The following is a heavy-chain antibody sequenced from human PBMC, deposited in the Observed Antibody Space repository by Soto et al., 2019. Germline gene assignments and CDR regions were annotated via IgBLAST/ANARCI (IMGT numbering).Heavy chain of an antibody. V-gene: IGHV3-48*03. Sequence: GGSLRLSCAASGFTFSSYEMNWVRQAPGKGLEWVSYISSSGSTIYYADSVKGRFTISRDNAKNSLYLQMNSLRAEDTAVYYCAREIQLASYYFDYWGQGTLVTVSS. CDR2: ISSSGSTI. CDR1: GFTFSSYE. J-gene: IGHJ4*02. D-gene: IGHD5-18*01. CDR3: AREIQLASYYFDY.